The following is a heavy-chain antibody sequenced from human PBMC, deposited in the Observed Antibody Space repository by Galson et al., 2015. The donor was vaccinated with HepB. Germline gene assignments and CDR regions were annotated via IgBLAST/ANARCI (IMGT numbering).Heavy chain of an antibody. CDR3: ARGSYSSGWVYYFDY. V-gene: IGHV3-13*05. D-gene: IGHD6-19*01. CDR2: IGTAGDP. Sequence: SLRLSCAASGFTFSSYDMHWVRQATGKGLEWVSAIGTAGDPYYPGSVKGRFTISRENAKNSLYLQMNSLRAGDTAVYYCARGSYSSGWVYYFDYWGQGTLVTVSS. J-gene: IGHJ4*02. CDR1: GFTFSSYD.